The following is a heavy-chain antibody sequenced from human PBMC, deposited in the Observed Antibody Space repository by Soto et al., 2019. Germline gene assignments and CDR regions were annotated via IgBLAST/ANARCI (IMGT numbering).Heavy chain of an antibody. CDR1: GFTFSSYA. D-gene: IGHD2-21*02. J-gene: IGHJ5*02. V-gene: IGHV3-23*01. CDR3: AIVSSDCPRYVSDHREFDV. Sequence: GGSLRLSCAASGFTFSSYAMSWVRQAPGKGLEWVSAISGSGGSTYYADSVKGRFTISRDNSKNTLYLQMNSLRAEDTAVYYWAIVSSDCPRYVSDHREFDVWGQGTLVTVSS. CDR2: ISGSGGST.